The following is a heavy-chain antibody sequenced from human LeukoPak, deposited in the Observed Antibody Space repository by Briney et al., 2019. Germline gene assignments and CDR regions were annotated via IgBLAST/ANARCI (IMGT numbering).Heavy chain of an antibody. CDR2: ISGSGGST. D-gene: IGHD3-22*01. J-gene: IGHJ1*01. CDR1: GFTFSSYA. Sequence: GGSLRLSCAASGFTFSSYAMSWVRQAPGKGLEWVSAISGSGGSTYYVDSVKGRFTISRDNSKNTLYLQMNSLRAEDTAVYYCAKFSNYDSRGYGHFQHWGQGTLVTVSS. V-gene: IGHV3-23*01. CDR3: AKFSNYDSRGYGHFQH.